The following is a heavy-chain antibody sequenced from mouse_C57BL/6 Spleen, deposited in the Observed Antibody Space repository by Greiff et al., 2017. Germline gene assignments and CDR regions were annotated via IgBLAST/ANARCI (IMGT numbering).Heavy chain of an antibody. J-gene: IGHJ4*01. CDR2: INPSTGGT. D-gene: IGHD2-3*01. CDR1: GYSFTGYY. V-gene: IGHV1-42*01. CDR3: ARYDGYWGYAMDY. Sequence: EVQLQQSGPELVKPGASVKISCKASGYSFTGYYMNWVKQSPEKSLEWIGEINPSTGGTTYNQKFKAKATLTVAKSSSTAYMQLKSLTSEASDVYYCARYDGYWGYAMDYWGQGTSVTVSS.